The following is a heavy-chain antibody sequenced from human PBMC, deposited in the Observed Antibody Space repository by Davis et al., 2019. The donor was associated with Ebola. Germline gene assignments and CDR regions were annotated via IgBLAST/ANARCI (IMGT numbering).Heavy chain of an antibody. CDR3: ARDSYYYDSSGYSYYFDY. J-gene: IGHJ4*02. CDR2: ISSSSSYI. D-gene: IGHD3-22*01. V-gene: IGHV3-21*01. CDR1: GFSFSSYW. Sequence: GGSLRLSCVVSGFSFSSYWMHWVRQAPGKGLEWVSSISSSSSYIYYADSVKGRFTISRDNAKNSLYLQMNSLRAEDTAVYYCARDSYYYDSSGYSYYFDYWGQGTLVTVSS.